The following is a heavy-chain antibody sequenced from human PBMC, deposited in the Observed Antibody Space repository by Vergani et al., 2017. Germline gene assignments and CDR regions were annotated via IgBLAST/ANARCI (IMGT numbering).Heavy chain of an antibody. CDR2: INPRGGHT. CDR1: GYNFSNYY. CDR3: ARGDYVILTGYLY. D-gene: IGHD3-9*01. Sequence: QVQVVQSGAEVKKSGASVKVSCKTSGYNFSNYYMHWVRPAPGQGLEWMGIINPRGGHTNYAQKFQGRVTMTRDTSTSTVYMELSSLRSEDTAIYYCARGDYVILTGYLYWGQGTLVTVSA. J-gene: IGHJ4*02. V-gene: IGHV1-46*03.